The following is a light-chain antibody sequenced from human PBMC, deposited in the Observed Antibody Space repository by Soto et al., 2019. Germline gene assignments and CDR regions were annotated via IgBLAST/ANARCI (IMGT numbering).Light chain of an antibody. CDR3: QQYGSSTWT. CDR2: GAS. Sequence: EIVLTQSPGTLSLSPGERATLSCRASQSVSSSYLAWYQQKPGQAPRLLIYGASRRATGIPDRFSGSGSGTDFTLTISRLEPKDFAVYYCQQYGSSTWTFGQGTKMEIK. J-gene: IGKJ1*01. V-gene: IGKV3-20*01. CDR1: QSVSSSY.